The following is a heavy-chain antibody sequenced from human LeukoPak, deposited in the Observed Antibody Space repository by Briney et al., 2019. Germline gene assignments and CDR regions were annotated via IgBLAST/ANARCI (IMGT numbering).Heavy chain of an antibody. CDR2: IYYSGST. D-gene: IGHD2-2*01. V-gene: IGHV4-59*01. CDR3: ASQPYCSSTSCYPPHLGYFDY. Sequence: PSETLSLTCTVSGGSISSYYWSWIRQPPGKGLEWIGYIYYSGSTNYNPSLKSRVTISVDTSKNQFSLKLSSVTAADTAVYYCASQPYCSSTSCYPPHLGYFDYWGQGTLVTVSS. J-gene: IGHJ4*02. CDR1: GGSISSYY.